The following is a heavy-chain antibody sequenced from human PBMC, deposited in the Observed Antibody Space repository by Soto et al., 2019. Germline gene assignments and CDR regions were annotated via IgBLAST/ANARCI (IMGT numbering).Heavy chain of an antibody. V-gene: IGHV4-59*11. Sequence: VQLQESGPGLVKPSETLSLTGDVSGVSITSHSWNWIRQSPGLGLEWIWSTYFRGSANYHPSLQSRVIISLETSKNHLSLTLSAVTAADSAVDYCSRDLRSRGLFDTCGHVPLVTVTS. CDR3: SRDLRSRGLFDT. CDR1: GVSITSHS. J-gene: IGHJ5*01. CDR2: TYFRGSA.